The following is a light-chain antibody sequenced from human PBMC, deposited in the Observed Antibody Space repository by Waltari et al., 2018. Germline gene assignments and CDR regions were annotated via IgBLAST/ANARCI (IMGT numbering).Light chain of an antibody. CDR1: QGIKNY. J-gene: IGKJ4*01. Sequence: DIQMTRSPSSLSASVGDRVPITCRASQGIKNYLAWFQKKPGKAPKSLIYGVSSLQTGVPSRFSGSGSGTDFTLTISSLQPEDFATYYCQQYDSYPFTFGGGTRVEIK. CDR2: GVS. V-gene: IGKV1-16*01. CDR3: QQYDSYPFT.